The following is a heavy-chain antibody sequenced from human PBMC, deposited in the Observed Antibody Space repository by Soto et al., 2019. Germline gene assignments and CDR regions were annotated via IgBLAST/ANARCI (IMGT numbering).Heavy chain of an antibody. D-gene: IGHD6-19*01. V-gene: IGHV1-2*02. CDR1: GYTSTGYY. J-gene: IGHJ4*02. CDR2: INPNSGGT. CDR3: ARGIAVAGTMGYFDY. Sequence: ASVKVSCKASGYTSTGYYMHWVRQAPGQGLEWMGWINPNSGGTNYAQKFQGRVTMTRDTSISTAYMELSRLRSDDTAVYYCARGIAVAGTMGYFDYWGQGTLVTVSS.